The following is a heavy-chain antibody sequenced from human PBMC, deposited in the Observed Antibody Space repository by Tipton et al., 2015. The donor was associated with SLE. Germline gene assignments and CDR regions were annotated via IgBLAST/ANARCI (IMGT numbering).Heavy chain of an antibody. CDR1: GGSFSGYY. V-gene: IGHV4-34*01. D-gene: IGHD4-17*01. CDR3: ARDLREYGDAHFDY. Sequence: TLSLTCAVYGGSFSGYYWSWIRQPPGKGLEWIGEINHSGSTNYNPSLKSRVTISVDTSKNQFSLKLSSVTAADTAMYYCARDLREYGDAHFDYWGQGTLVTVSS. J-gene: IGHJ4*02. CDR2: INHSGST.